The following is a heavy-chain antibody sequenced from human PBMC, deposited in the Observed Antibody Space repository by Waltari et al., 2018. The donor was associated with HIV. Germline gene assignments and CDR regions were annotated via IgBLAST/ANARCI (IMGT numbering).Heavy chain of an antibody. D-gene: IGHD4-17*01. CDR2: NTDTGAT. CDR1: GFAVRTNY. V-gene: IGHV3-66*01. CDR3: VREFNPRTTTSYYFDY. J-gene: IGHJ4*02. Sequence: RVAESGGGSVQPGGSLRLSCAASGFAVRTNYLGWVRQAPGKGLEWVSLNTDTGATYCADSVKDRFTISRDTSRDTVHLQMINLRAEDTAVYFCVREFNPRTTTSYYFDYWGQGTLVTVSS.